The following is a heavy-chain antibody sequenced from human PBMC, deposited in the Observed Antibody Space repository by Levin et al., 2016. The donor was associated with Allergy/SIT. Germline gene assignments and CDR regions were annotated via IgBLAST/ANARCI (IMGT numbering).Heavy chain of an antibody. CDR3: AKDLRGYMLGYGMDV. J-gene: IGHJ6*02. CDR1: GFTFSSYG. CDR2: ISYDGSNK. Sequence: GESLKISCAASGFTFSSYGMHWVRQAPGKGLEWVAVISYDGSNKYYADSVKGRFTISRDNSKNTLYLQMNSLRAEDTAVYYCAKDLRGYMLGYGMDVWGQGTTVTVSS. V-gene: IGHV3-30*18. D-gene: IGHD3-16*01.